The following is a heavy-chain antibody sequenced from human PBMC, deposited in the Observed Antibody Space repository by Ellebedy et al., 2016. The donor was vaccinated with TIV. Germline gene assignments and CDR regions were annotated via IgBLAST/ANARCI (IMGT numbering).Heavy chain of an antibody. D-gene: IGHD2-15*01. J-gene: IGHJ4*02. CDR2: IYYSGST. Sequence: SETLSLXXTVSGGSISSSSYYWGWIRQPPGKGLEWIGSIYYSGSTYYNPSLKSRVTISVDTSKNQFSLKLSSVTAADTAVYYCARGATPDYWGQGTLVTVSS. CDR3: ARGATPDY. V-gene: IGHV4-39*07. CDR1: GGSISSSSYY.